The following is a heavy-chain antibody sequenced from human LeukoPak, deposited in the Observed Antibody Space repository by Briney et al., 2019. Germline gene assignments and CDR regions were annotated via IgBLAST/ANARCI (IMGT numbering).Heavy chain of an antibody. Sequence: PGGSLRLSRAASGFTFSNYWMSWVRQAPGKGLEWVANIKQDGSVKQYVDSIKGRFTISRDNAKNTLYLQMDSLRVEDTAVYYCARFSRVEWSFWGQGTLVTVSS. V-gene: IGHV3-7*01. D-gene: IGHD3-3*01. CDR2: IKQDGSVK. CDR3: ARFSRVEWSF. J-gene: IGHJ4*02. CDR1: GFTFSNYW.